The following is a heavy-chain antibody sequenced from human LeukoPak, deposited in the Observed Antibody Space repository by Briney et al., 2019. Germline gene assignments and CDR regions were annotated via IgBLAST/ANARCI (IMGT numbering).Heavy chain of an antibody. J-gene: IGHJ5*02. D-gene: IGHD3-9*01. CDR1: GYTFTTYA. CDR3: ARDRIRYYMNWFDP. V-gene: IGHV1-3*01. Sequence: ASVKVSCKASGYTFTTYAMHWVRQAPGQRLEWMGWINADTDNTKYSQKFQGRVTISRDTSASTAYMELSSLRSEDTAVYYCARDRIRYYMNWFDPWGQGTLVTVSS. CDR2: INADTDNT.